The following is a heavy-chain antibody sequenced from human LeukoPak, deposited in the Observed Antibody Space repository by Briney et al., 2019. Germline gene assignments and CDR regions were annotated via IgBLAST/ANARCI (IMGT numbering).Heavy chain of an antibody. CDR3: ASGGQLELNDY. J-gene: IGHJ4*02. CDR1: GYTFTSYG. D-gene: IGHD1-1*01. V-gene: IGHV7-4-1*02. CDR2: INTNTGNP. Sequence: ASVKVSCKASGYTFTSYGISWVRQAPGQGLEWTGWINTNTGNPTYAQGFTGRFVFSLDTSVSTAYLQISSLKAEDTAVYYCASGGQLELNDYWGQGTLVTVSS.